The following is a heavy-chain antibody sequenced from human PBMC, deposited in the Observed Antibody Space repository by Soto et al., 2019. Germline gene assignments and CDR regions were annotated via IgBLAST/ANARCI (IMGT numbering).Heavy chain of an antibody. CDR3: ARGGRIRERGGWQQLVLDYYGMDV. V-gene: IGHV3-11*06. J-gene: IGHJ6*02. Sequence: KPGGSLRLSCAASGFTFSDYYMSWIRQAPGKGLEWVSYISSSSSYTNYADSVKGRFTISRDNAKNSLYLQMNSLRAEDTAVYYCARGGRIRERGGWQQLVLDYYGMDVWGQGTTVTVSS. D-gene: IGHD6-13*01. CDR2: ISSSSSYT. CDR1: GFTFSDYY.